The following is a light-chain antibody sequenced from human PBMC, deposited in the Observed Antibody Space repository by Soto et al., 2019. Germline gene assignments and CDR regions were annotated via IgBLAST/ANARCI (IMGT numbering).Light chain of an antibody. Sequence: DVVMTQSPLSLPVTLGQPASVSCRSSQSLVYSDGNTYLNWFQQRPGQSPRRLIYKVSNREFGVPDRFSGSGSGTDFTLKISRVEADDVGVYHRMQGTHRPLTFGGGTKVDIK. J-gene: IGKJ4*01. CDR1: QSLVYSDGNTY. CDR2: KVS. CDR3: MQGTHRPLT. V-gene: IGKV2-30*01.